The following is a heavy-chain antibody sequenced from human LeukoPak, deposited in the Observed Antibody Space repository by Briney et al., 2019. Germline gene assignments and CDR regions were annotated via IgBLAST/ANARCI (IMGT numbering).Heavy chain of an antibody. D-gene: IGHD5-24*01. CDR2: IGSRSRFI. V-gene: IGHV3-21*04. Sequence: GGSLRLSCAASGFSVNEYSMNWVRQTPGKGLEWVSSIGSRSRFISYADSVKGRFTISRDNSKNTLYLQMDSLRAEDTAIYYCAKKMATIADYWGQGTLITVSS. CDR3: AKKMATIADY. CDR1: GFSVNEYS. J-gene: IGHJ4*02.